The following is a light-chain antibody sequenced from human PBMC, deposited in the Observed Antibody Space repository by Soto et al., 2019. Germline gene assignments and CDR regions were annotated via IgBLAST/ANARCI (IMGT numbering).Light chain of an antibody. J-gene: IGKJ2*01. CDR1: QGITKY. CDR3: LQYNNYPPT. CDR2: AAS. Sequence: DIQMTQSPSSLSASVGDRVTITCRASQGITKYLAWFQQQAGKAPKSLIYAASYLHPGVPSRFSGSGSGTDFTLTISSLQPEDFATYYCLQYNNYPPTFGQGTKLDIK. V-gene: IGKV1-16*01.